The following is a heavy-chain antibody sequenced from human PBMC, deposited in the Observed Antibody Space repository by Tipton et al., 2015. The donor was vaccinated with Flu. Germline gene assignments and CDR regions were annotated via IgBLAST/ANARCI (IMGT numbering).Heavy chain of an antibody. D-gene: IGHD2-15*01. CDR2: ITASGNYA. J-gene: IGHJ4*02. V-gene: IGHV3-21*01. Sequence: AASGFAFTTYGMNWVRQAPGKGLEWVSSITASGNYAYYPDSLKGRITISRDNAKNSLYLQMDSLRADDTAVYYCTRGGGCSGGTCWYIDLWGQGTLVTVSS. CDR3: TRGGGCSGGTCWYIDL. CDR1: GFAFTTYG.